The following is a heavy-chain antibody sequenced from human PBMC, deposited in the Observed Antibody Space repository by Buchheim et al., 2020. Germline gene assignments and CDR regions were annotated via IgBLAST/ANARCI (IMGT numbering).Heavy chain of an antibody. V-gene: IGHV1-46*01. CDR3: AREVVTAIIPNYCYYYGMDV. J-gene: IGHJ6*02. D-gene: IGHD2-21*02. CDR1: GYTFTSYY. CDR2: INPSGGST. Sequence: QVQLVQSGAEVKKPGASVKVSCKASGYTFTSYYMHWVRQAPGQGLEWMGIINPSGGSTSYAQKFQGRVTMTRDTSTSTVYIELSRLRSEDWTVYYCAREVVTAIIPNYCYYYGMDVWGEGAT.